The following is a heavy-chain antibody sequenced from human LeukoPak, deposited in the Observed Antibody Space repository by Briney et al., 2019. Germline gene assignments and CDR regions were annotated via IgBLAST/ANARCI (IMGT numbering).Heavy chain of an antibody. CDR2: IYDFGST. D-gene: IGHD6-19*01. V-gene: IGHV4-61*01. CDR1: GGSVSSSNYY. Sequence: SETLSLTCTVSGGSVSSSNYYWTWIRQPPGKGLEWIGYIYDFGSTNYNPSLSSRVTISLDVSANQFSLRLRSVTAADTAVYFCARQGYGSGWDHYFADWGQGTLVTVSS. J-gene: IGHJ4*02. CDR3: ARQGYGSGWDHYFAD.